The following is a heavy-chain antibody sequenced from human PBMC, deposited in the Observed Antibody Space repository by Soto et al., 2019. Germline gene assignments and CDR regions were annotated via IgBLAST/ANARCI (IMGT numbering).Heavy chain of an antibody. CDR2: IWYDGSNK. Sequence: QVQLVESGGGVVQPGRSLRLSCAASGFTFSSYGMHWVRQAPGKGLEWVAVIWYDGSNKYYADSVKGRFTISRDNSKNTRYLQRNSLRAEDTAVYYCARRWGYDAFDIWDQGTMVTVSS. V-gene: IGHV3-33*01. J-gene: IGHJ3*02. CDR1: GFTFSSYG. CDR3: ARRWGYDAFDI. D-gene: IGHD3-16*01.